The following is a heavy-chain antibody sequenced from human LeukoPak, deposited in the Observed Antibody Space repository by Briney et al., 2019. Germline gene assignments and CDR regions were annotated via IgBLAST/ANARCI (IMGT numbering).Heavy chain of an antibody. CDR1: GFTFSSYA. Sequence: GGSLRLSCAASGFTFSSYAMNWVRQAPGKGLEWVSAISGSGGGTHYADSVKGRFTISRDNSKNTLYLQMNSLRAEDTAVYYCAKGARYFDWLPPDYWGQGTLVTVSS. J-gene: IGHJ4*02. V-gene: IGHV3-23*01. D-gene: IGHD3-9*01. CDR3: AKGARYFDWLPPDY. CDR2: ISGSGGGT.